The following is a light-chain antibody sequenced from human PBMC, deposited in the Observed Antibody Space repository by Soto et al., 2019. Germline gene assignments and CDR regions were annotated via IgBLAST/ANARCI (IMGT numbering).Light chain of an antibody. CDR3: QAWDSSYV. J-gene: IGLJ1*01. Sequence: SYELTQPPSVSVSPGQTATITCSGDKLGNKYTSWYQQRPGQSPVLVIYQDTRRPSGIPERFSGSNSGNTATLTISGTQTMDAADYYCQAWDSSYVFGTGTKLTVL. CDR1: KLGNKY. V-gene: IGLV3-1*01. CDR2: QDT.